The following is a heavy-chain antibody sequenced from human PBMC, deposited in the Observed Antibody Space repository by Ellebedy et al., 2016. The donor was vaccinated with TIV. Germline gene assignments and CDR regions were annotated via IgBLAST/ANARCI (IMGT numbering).Heavy chain of an antibody. D-gene: IGHD3-3*01. V-gene: IGHV3-23*01. CDR1: GFSFSTFA. Sequence: GESLKISXAASGFSFSTFAMSWVRQAPGKGLDWVSAIGGSGDSTYYADSVRGRFTISRDNAKNTLYLQMDSLRAEDTAVYYCARDRGVSLFGVITPGASDIWGQGTMVTVSS. J-gene: IGHJ3*02. CDR2: IGGSGDST. CDR3: ARDRGVSLFGVITPGASDI.